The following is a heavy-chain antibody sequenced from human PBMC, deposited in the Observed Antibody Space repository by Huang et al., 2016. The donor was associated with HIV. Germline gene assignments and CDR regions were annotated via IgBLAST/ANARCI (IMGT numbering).Heavy chain of an antibody. Sequence: QVQLQESGPGLVKPSETLSLTCTVSGGSISSYYWSWIRQPPGKGLECIGYIYYSGSTKYNPSLKSRGTISVDTSKNQFSLKRRSVTAADTAVYYCARGPSPWLQEAFDIWGQGTMVTVSS. J-gene: IGHJ3*02. CDR1: GGSISSYY. D-gene: IGHD5-12*01. CDR2: IYYSGST. CDR3: ARGPSPWLQEAFDI. V-gene: IGHV4-59*01.